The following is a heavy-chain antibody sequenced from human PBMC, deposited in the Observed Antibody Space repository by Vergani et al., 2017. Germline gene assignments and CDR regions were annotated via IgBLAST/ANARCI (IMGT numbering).Heavy chain of an antibody. CDR3: AKHFRGWGIDY. Sequence: QVQLAESGGGVVQRGGSLRLSCATSGFTLSNYDMQWIRQGPGKGLEFVAFIQFDGSNQYYADSVKGRFTLSRDFSKNTLYLQINSLRTDDTATYYCAKHFRGWGIDYWGQGTQVIVSS. CDR1: GFTLSNYD. J-gene: IGHJ4*02. CDR2: IQFDGSNQ. V-gene: IGHV3-30*02. D-gene: IGHD3-16*01.